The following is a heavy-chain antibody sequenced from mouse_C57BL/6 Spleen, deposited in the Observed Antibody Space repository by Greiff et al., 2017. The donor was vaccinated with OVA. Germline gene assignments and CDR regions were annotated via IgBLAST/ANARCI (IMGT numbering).Heavy chain of an antibody. D-gene: IGHD1-1*01. Sequence: QVQLQQPGTELVKPGASVKLSCKASGYTFTEYTIHWVKQRSGQGLEWIGWFYPGSGSIKYNEKFKDKATLTADKSSSTVYMGLSRLTSEDSAVYFCARHEDRVLRYPYFDYWGQGTTLTVSS. CDR2: FYPGSGSI. J-gene: IGHJ2*01. V-gene: IGHV1-62-2*01. CDR3: ARHEDRVLRYPYFDY. CDR1: GYTFTEYT.